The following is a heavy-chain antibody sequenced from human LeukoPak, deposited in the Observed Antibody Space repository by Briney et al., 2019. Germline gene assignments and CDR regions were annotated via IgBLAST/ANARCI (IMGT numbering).Heavy chain of an antibody. J-gene: IGHJ3*02. V-gene: IGHV1-2*02. CDR3: ARPSDSSDYGGVDPFDM. CDR1: GYSITDFY. Sequence: GASVKVSCKASGYSITDFYLHWVRQAPGQGLEWMGWINPTSGGTMFAQKFQGRLTMTRATSINTAYMELSSLRSDDTAVYYCARPSDSSDYGGVDPFDMWGQGTMVTVSS. CDR2: INPTSGGT. D-gene: IGHD3-22*01.